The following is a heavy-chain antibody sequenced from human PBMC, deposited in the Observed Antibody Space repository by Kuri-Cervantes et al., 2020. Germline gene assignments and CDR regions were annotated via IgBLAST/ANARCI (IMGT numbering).Heavy chain of an antibody. Sequence: SETLSLTCTVSGGSVSSGSYYWSWIRQPPGKGLEWIGYIYYSGSTNYNPSLKSRVTISVDTSKNQFSLKLTSVIAADTAVYYCARGGAIYFWLDVWGKGTTVTVSS. V-gene: IGHV4-61*01. CDR3: ARGGAIYFWLDV. CDR1: GGSVSSGSYY. D-gene: IGHD2/OR15-2a*01. CDR2: IYYSGST. J-gene: IGHJ6*04.